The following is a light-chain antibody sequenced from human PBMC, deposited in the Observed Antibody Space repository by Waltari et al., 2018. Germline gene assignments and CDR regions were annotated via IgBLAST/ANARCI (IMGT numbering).Light chain of an antibody. CDR2: WAS. J-gene: IGKJ1*01. Sequence: DIVMTQSPDSLAVSLGERATINCKSSQSVLYSSNNQNYLAWYPQKPGQPPKLLICWASIRESGVPDRFSGSGSGTDFTLTISSLQAEDVAVYYCQQYYSTPPTFGQGTKVEIK. CDR3: QQYYSTPPT. CDR1: QSVLYSSNNQNY. V-gene: IGKV4-1*01.